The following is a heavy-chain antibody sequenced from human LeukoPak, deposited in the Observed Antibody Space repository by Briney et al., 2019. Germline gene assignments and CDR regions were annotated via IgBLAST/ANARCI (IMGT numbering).Heavy chain of an antibody. D-gene: IGHD5-24*01. CDR3: GGNNFYHFQY. V-gene: IGHV4-39*01. CDR1: GDSVSNSPYY. J-gene: IGHJ4*02. Sequence: SETLSLTCTVSGDSVSNSPYYWGWVRQPPGKGLGWIGAISYGGTTYSSPSLKSRVTMDLDKSRNRFSLKLTSVTAADTAVYYCGGNNFYHFQYWGQGALVTVSS. CDR2: ISYGGTT.